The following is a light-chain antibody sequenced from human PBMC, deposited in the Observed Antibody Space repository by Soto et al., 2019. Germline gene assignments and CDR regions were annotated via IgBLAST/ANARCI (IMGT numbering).Light chain of an antibody. CDR2: DVS. J-gene: IGLJ1*01. CDR3: STYTTSNPRQIV. CDR1: SSDVGGYNY. V-gene: IGLV2-14*03. Sequence: QSVLTQPASVSGSPGQSITISCTGTSSDVGGYNYVSWYQHHPGKAPKLIIYDVSNRPSGVSIRFSGSKSDNTASLTISGLQPEDEADYHCSTYTTSNPRQIVFVTGTKVNVL.